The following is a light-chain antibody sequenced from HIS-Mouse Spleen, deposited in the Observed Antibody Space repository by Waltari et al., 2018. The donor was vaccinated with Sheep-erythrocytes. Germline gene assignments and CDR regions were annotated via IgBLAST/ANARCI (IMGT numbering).Light chain of an antibody. Sequence: SYELTQPPSVSVSPGQTASITCSGDKLEDKYACWYQQKPGQSPVLVIYQDSKRPSGITERLSGSNSGNTATLPISGTQAMDEADYSCQAWDSSTAVVFGGGTKLTVL. V-gene: IGLV3-1*01. CDR1: KLEDKY. CDR2: QDS. J-gene: IGLJ2*01. CDR3: QAWDSSTAVV.